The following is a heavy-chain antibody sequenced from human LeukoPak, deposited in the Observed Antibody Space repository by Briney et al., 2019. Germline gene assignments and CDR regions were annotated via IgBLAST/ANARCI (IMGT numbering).Heavy chain of an antibody. D-gene: IGHD3-9*01. J-gene: IGHJ4*02. CDR3: ARSYDWAIFQY. Sequence: QAGGSLRPSCAASGFTFHDYAMHWVRQAPGKGLEWVSLISWDGGSTYYADSVKGRFTISRDNSKNTLYLQMNGLRAEDTAVYYCARSYDWAIFQYGGQGTLVTVSS. V-gene: IGHV3-43D*03. CDR1: GFTFHDYA. CDR2: ISWDGGST.